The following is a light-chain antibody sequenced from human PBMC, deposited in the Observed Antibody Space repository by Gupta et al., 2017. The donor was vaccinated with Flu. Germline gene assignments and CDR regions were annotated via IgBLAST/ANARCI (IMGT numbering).Light chain of an antibody. CDR1: QSVLYSSNNKNY. J-gene: IGKJ3*01. CDR3: QQYYSTPFT. CDR2: WAS. Sequence: DIVMTQSPDSLPVSLGERATINCKSSQSVLYSSNNKNYLAWYQQRPGQPPKLLLYWASTRESGVPDRFSGSGSGTDFTLTISSRQAEDVAVYYCQQYYSTPFTFGPGTKVDIK. V-gene: IGKV4-1*01.